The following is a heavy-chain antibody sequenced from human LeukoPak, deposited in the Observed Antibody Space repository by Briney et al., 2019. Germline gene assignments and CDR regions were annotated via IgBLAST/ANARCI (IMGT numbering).Heavy chain of an antibody. Sequence: GGSLRLSCAASGFSFINFGMHWVRQAPGKGLEWVAFIRYDESNKYYADSVKGRFTISRDNSKNTLFLQMNSLRAEDTAVYYCARDGYNSHFDYWGQGTLVTVSS. V-gene: IGHV3-30*02. CDR3: ARDGYNSHFDY. J-gene: IGHJ4*02. CDR1: GFSFINFG. CDR2: IRYDESNK. D-gene: IGHD5-24*01.